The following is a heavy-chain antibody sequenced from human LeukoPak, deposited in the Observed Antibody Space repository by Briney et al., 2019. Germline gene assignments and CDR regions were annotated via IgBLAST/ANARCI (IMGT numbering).Heavy chain of an antibody. V-gene: IGHV3-23*01. CDR2: ICVSGGST. CDR3: ANGRSLPYYFDY. D-gene: IGHD6-13*01. Sequence: GGPLSLSCAASGFTFSTYAMSWGRQAPGKGLEWVSAICVSGGSTYYADSVKGRFTISRDNSKNTLYLQMNSLRAEDTAVYYCANGRSLPYYFDYWGQGTLVTVSS. J-gene: IGHJ4*02. CDR1: GFTFSTYA.